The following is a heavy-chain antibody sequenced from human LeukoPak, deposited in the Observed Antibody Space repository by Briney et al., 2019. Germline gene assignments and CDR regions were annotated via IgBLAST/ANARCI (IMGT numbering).Heavy chain of an antibody. Sequence: SETLSLTCAVYGGSFSGDYWSWIRQPRGKGLEWIGEINHSGSTNYNPSLKSRVTISVDTSKNQFSLKLSSVTAADTAVYYCARVRLSDRSWYHPYYYYYMDVWGKGTTVTISS. CDR2: INHSGST. J-gene: IGHJ6*03. CDR3: ARVRLSDRSWYHPYYYYYMDV. D-gene: IGHD6-13*01. CDR1: GGSFSGDY. V-gene: IGHV4-34*01.